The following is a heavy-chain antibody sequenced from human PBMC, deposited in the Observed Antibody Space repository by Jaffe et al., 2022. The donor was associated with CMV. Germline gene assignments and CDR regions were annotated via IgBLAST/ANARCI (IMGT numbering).Heavy chain of an antibody. CDR2: VSKTTGDI. CDR1: GFTLSSYS. Sequence: EVQLVESGGGLVKPGGSLRLSCAASGFTLSSYSMNWVRQAPGRGLEWVSYVSKTTGDIFYATSVKGRFTLSRDNAENSLSLQMNSLRAEDTAVYYCVRDSSGDYGHEYFQHWGQGTLVTVSS. D-gene: IGHD6-19*01. J-gene: IGHJ1*01. CDR3: VRDSSGDYGHEYFQH. V-gene: IGHV3-21*02.